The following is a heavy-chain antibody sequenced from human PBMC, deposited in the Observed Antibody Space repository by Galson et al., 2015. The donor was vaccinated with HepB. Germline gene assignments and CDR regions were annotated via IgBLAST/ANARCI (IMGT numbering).Heavy chain of an antibody. Sequence: SLRLSCAASGFTFSSYTMNWVRQAPGKGLEWFSYISTTSDNKFSADSVKGRFIISRDNAKNLLYLQMNSLRAEDTAVYYCTRIALSGSYWYFDYWGQGSLVTVSS. V-gene: IGHV3-48*01. J-gene: IGHJ4*02. D-gene: IGHD1-26*01. CDR3: TRIALSGSYWYFDY. CDR1: GFTFSSYT. CDR2: ISTTSDNK.